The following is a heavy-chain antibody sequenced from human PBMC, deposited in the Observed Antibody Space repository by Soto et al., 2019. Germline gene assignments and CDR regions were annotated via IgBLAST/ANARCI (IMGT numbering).Heavy chain of an antibody. CDR1: GFTFSSYG. D-gene: IGHD5-12*01. CDR3: ARRGLNPFRDYYYYYMDV. J-gene: IGHJ6*03. Sequence: GGSLRLSCAASGFTFSSYGMHWVRQAPGKGLEWVAVIWYDGSNKYYADCVKGRFTISRDNSKNTLYLQMNSLRAEDTAVYYCARRGLNPFRDYYYYYMDVWGKGTTVTVSS. CDR2: IWYDGSNK. V-gene: IGHV3-33*01.